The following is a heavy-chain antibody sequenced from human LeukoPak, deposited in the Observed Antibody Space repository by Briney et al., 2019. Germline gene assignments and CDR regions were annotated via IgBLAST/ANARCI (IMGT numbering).Heavy chain of an antibody. Sequence: TGGSLRLSCAASGFSSRSYSMNWVRQAPGKGLEWVSFISSSSTYIYYADSMKGRFTISRDNSKNRLFLQMNSLRAEDTAVYYCARDLGYSYGPSDYWGQGALVTVSS. D-gene: IGHD5-18*01. V-gene: IGHV3-21*01. CDR2: ISSSSTYI. CDR1: GFSSRSYS. CDR3: ARDLGYSYGPSDY. J-gene: IGHJ4*02.